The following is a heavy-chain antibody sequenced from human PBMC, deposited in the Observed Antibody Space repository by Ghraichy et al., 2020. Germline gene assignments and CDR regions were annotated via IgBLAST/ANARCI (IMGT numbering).Heavy chain of an antibody. CDR3: ARESLAGSWSDY. D-gene: IGHD6-13*01. V-gene: IGHV3-21*01. CDR2: ISSSSSYI. CDR1: GFTFSSYS. Sequence: LSLTCAASGFTFSSYSMNWVRQAPGKGLEWVSSISSSSSYIYYADSVKCRFTISRDNAKNSLYLQMNSLRAEDTAVYYCARESLAGSWSDYWGQGTLVTVSS. J-gene: IGHJ4*02.